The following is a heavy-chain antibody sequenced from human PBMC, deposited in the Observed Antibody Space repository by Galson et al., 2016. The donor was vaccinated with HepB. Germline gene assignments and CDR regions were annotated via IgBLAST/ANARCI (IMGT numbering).Heavy chain of an antibody. V-gene: IGHV4-4*02. CDR1: GGSVNSYNW. D-gene: IGHD2-15*01. CDR3: APLGYGTAGTCYRFS. CDR2: IYRSGTT. Sequence: SETLSLTCAVSGGSVNSYNWWSWVRQTPGKGLEWIGEIYRSGTTNYNPSLKSRVTISLDKSKNEFSLKLTSVTAADTAVYYCAPLGYGTAGTCYRFSWGQGTLVTVSS. J-gene: IGHJ4*02.